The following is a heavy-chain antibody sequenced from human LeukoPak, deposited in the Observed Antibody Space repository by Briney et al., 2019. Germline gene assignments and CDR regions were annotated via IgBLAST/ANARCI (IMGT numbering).Heavy chain of an antibody. V-gene: IGHV1-18*01. CDR1: GYTFTSYG. CDR2: ISAYNGNT. Sequence: ASVKVSCKASGYTFTSYGISWVGQAPGQGLEWMGWISAYNGNTNYAQKLQGRVTMTTDTYTSTAYMEPRSLRAYETAVYSCARAGYDYVWWRYLTYYYYYYIDVWGKGTTVTISS. CDR3: ARAGYDYVWWRYLTYYYYYYIDV. D-gene: IGHD3-16*02. J-gene: IGHJ6*03.